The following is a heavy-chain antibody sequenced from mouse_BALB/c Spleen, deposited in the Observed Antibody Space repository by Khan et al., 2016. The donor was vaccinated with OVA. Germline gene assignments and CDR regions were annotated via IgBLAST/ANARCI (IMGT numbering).Heavy chain of an antibody. CDR2: ISTYDGDA. Sequence: QVQLKESGAELVRPGVSVKISCKGSGYTFTDYAMHWVKQSHAKSLEWIGVISTYDGDADYNQKFKGKATMTVDKSSSTAYMERARLTSEDSAIYYCSRESGNSRFAYWGQGTLVTVSA. CDR1: GYTFTDYA. J-gene: IGHJ3*01. V-gene: IGHV1S137*01. CDR3: SRESGNSRFAY. D-gene: IGHD1-3*01.